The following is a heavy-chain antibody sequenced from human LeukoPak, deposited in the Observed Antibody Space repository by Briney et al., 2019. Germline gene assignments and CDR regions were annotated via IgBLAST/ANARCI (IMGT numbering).Heavy chain of an antibody. V-gene: IGHV3-7*03. D-gene: IGHD3-10*01. CDR2: IKQDGSEK. J-gene: IGHJ5*02. Sequence: PGGSLRLSCAASGFTFSSYWMSWVRQAPGKGLEWVANIKQDGSEKYYVDSVKGRFTISRDNAKNSLYLQMNSLRAEDTAVYCCARDVLPGWFDPWGQGTLVTVSS. CDR1: GFTFSSYW. CDR3: ARDVLPGWFDP.